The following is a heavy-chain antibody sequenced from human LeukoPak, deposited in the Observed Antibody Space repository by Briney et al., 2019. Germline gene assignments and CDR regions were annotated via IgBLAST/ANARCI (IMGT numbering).Heavy chain of an antibody. Sequence: GGSLRLSCAASGFTFSSYWMSWVRQAPGKGLEWVANIKQDGSEKYYVDSVKGRFTTSRDNAKNSLYLQMNCLRAEDTAVYYCARVLRITMVRGADYFDYWGQGTLVTVSS. V-gene: IGHV3-7*01. J-gene: IGHJ4*02. CDR2: IKQDGSEK. D-gene: IGHD3-10*01. CDR1: GFTFSSYW. CDR3: ARVLRITMVRGADYFDY.